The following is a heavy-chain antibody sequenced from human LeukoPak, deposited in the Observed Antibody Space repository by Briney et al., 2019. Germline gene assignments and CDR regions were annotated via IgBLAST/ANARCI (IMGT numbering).Heavy chain of an antibody. V-gene: IGHV4-59*08. Sequence: PSETLTLTCAMSGGSITSYCGSWIRQPPGKGLEWIAYIYYSGNTNYNPSFKGRFTISVDTSKNRFSLRLSSVGAADTAIYYCARQRCGPAAFDMGGEGTMVSVSS. J-gene: IGHJ3*02. D-gene: IGHD2-2*01. CDR3: ARQRCGPAAFDM. CDR2: IYYSGNT. CDR1: GGSITSYC.